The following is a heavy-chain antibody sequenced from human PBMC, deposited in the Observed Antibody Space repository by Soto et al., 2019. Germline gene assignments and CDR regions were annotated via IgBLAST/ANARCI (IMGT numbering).Heavy chain of an antibody. CDR1: GFTFSSYA. D-gene: IGHD3-16*01. J-gene: IGHJ6*03. CDR2: ISGSGGST. V-gene: IGHV3-23*01. CDR3: AKDLKPGSRWSLGGVEHCMDV. Sequence: GGSLRLSCAASGFTFSSYAMSWVRQAPGKGLEWVSAISGSGGSTYYADSVKGRFTISRDNSKNTLYLQMNSLRPEDTAIYYCAKDLKPGSRWSLGGVEHCMDVWGRGTTVTVSS.